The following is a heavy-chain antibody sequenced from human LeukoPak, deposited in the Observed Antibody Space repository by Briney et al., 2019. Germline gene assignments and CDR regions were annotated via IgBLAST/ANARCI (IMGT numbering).Heavy chain of an antibody. CDR2: ISSSTSTI. CDR3: ARGGATGIDY. Sequence: GGSLRLCCAASGFTFSSYSINWVRQAPGQGLEWVSYISSSTSTIYYADSVKGRFTISRDNAKNSLYLQMNSLRAEDTAVYYCARGGATGIDYWGQGTLVTVSS. D-gene: IGHD1-26*01. J-gene: IGHJ4*02. V-gene: IGHV3-48*04. CDR1: GFTFSSYS.